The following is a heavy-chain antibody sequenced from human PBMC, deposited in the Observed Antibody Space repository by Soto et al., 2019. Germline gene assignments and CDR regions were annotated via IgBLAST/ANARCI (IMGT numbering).Heavy chain of an antibody. CDR1: GFTFSSYG. CDR3: AKDIPRYDSSGYSAFDY. V-gene: IGHV3-30*18. CDR2: ISYDGSNK. J-gene: IGHJ4*02. Sequence: QVQLVESGGGVVQPGRSLRLSCAASGFTFSSYGMHWVRQAPGKGLEWVAVISYDGSNKYYADSVKGRFTISRDNSKNTLYLQMNSLRAEDTAVYYCAKDIPRYDSSGYSAFDYWGQGTLVTVSS. D-gene: IGHD3-22*01.